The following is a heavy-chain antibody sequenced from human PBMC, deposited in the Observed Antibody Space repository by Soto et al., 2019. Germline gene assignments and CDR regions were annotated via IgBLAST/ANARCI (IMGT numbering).Heavy chain of an antibody. CDR1: GGIFHGYG. D-gene: IGHD3-3*01. J-gene: IGHJ4*02. V-gene: IGHV3-33*01. CDR3: ARDGIVGTVFRGYFYY. CDR2: IRFDGSNE. Sequence: QEQLVESGGGLVQPGTSLRLSCAVPGGIFHGYGMHWVRQAPGTGLERVAIIRFDGSNEEYADSVKGLFTISRDNSKNTWYLQISALGGEDTAVYYCARDGIVGTVFRGYFYYWCRGTVVTVSS.